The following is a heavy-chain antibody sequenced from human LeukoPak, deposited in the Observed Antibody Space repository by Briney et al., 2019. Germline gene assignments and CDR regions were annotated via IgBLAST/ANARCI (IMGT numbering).Heavy chain of an antibody. CDR2: ISSTSIYT. CDR3: AREDGYSSSWFSDY. CDR1: GFTFSDYY. V-gene: IGHV3-11*05. Sequence: GGSLRLSCAASGFTFSDYYMSWIRQAPGKGLEWVSDISSTSIYTNYADSVKGRFTISRDNAKNSLYLQMNSLRAEDTAVYYCAREDGYSSSWFSDYWGQGTLVTVSS. D-gene: IGHD6-13*01. J-gene: IGHJ4*02.